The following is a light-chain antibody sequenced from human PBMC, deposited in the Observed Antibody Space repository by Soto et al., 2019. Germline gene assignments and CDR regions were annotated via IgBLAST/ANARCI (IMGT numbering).Light chain of an antibody. CDR3: QTWGTGSVV. CDR1: SGHSNYA. V-gene: IGLV4-69*02. Sequence: QPVLTQSPSASASLGAPVRLTCTLDSGHSNYAIAWHQQRPELGPRFLMRVNTDGSHSKGDGIPDRFSGSRSGGQLYLSISSLQSEDEADYYCQTWGTGSVVFGGGTKLTVL. CDR2: VNTDGSH. J-gene: IGLJ2*01.